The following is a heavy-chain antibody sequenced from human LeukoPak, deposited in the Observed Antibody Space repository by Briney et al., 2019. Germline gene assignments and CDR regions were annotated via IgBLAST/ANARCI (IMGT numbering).Heavy chain of an antibody. CDR1: GFTFSSYS. D-gene: IGHD3-10*01. V-gene: IGHV3-21*01. J-gene: IGHJ5*02. CDR3: AREWFGELGLFDP. Sequence: PGGSLRLSCAASGFTFSSYSMNWVRQAPGKGLEWVSSISSSSSYIYYADSVKGRFTISRDNAKNSLYLQMNSLRAEDTAVYYCAREWFGELGLFDPWGQGTLATVSS. CDR2: ISSSSSYI.